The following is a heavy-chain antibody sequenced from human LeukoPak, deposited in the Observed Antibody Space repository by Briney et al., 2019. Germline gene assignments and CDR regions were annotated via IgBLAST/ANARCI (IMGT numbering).Heavy chain of an antibody. CDR3: AKDGGILTGYYLYNWFDP. V-gene: IGHV3-30*18. CDR1: GFSFSTYA. Sequence: GGSLRLSCAASGFSFSTYAMHWVRQAPGKGLEWVAVISYDESTIFYAGSVKGRFTISRDNSKNTLYLQMNSLRAEDTAVYYCAKDGGILTGYYLYNWFDPWGQGTLVTVSS. CDR2: ISYDESTI. J-gene: IGHJ5*02. D-gene: IGHD3-9*01.